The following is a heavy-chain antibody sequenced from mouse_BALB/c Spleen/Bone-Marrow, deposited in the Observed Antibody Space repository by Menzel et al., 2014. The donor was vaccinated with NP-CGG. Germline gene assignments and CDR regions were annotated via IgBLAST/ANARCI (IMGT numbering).Heavy chain of an antibody. D-gene: IGHD2-13*01. CDR2: IDPANGDT. CDR1: GFNIKDIY. V-gene: IGHV14-3*02. J-gene: IGHJ2*01. CDR3: ARDYCPFQY. Sequence: VQLKESGAELVKPGASVKLSCTASGFNIKDIYMHWVKQRPEQGLEWIGRIDPANGDTKYDPKFQGKATITADTSSNTAYLQLSSLTSEDTAVYYCARDYCPFQYRRQCTTLPFPS.